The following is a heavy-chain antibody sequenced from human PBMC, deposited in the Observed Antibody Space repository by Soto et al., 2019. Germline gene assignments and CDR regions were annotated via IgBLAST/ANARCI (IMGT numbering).Heavy chain of an antibody. CDR2: ISPYSGNT. CDR1: GYIFVNYG. J-gene: IGHJ6*02. CDR3: ALVDNYVTPTPPDV. Sequence: QGQLVQSGDEVRKPGSSVKVSCKASGYIFVNYGIAWVRQAPGQGLVWVGWISPYSGNTHYASNVQARLTLTTDTPTTTAYMALGSLTSDDTAVYSCALVDNYVTPTPPDVWGQGTTVTVSS. V-gene: IGHV1-18*01. D-gene: IGHD3-16*01.